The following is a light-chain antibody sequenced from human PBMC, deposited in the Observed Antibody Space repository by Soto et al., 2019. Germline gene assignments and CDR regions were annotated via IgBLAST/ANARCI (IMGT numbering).Light chain of an antibody. CDR2: DVS. J-gene: IGLJ2*01. V-gene: IGLV2-14*01. Sequence: QSALTQPASVSGSPGQSTTISCTGTSSDVGGYSSVSWYQQHPGKAPKLMIYDVSNRPSGVSNLFSGSKSGNTASLTISGRQAEDEADYYCSSYSSSTTLVVFGGGTKLTVL. CDR1: SSDVGGYSS. CDR3: SSYSSSTTLVV.